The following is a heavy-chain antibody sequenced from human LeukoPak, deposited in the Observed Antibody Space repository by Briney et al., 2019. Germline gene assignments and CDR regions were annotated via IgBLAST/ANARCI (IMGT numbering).Heavy chain of an antibody. CDR1: GVSISSSSYY. V-gene: IGHV4-39*01. Sequence: PSETLSLTCNVSGVSISSSSYYWGWIRPPPGKGLEWIGRIYSSGSNYYHSSLKSRVTISIDTSKKQVSLKKSSVTAADTAVYYCAKSGGYGLIDYWGQGTLVTVSS. CDR2: IYSSGSN. D-gene: IGHD6-25*01. CDR3: AKSGGYGLIDY. J-gene: IGHJ4*01.